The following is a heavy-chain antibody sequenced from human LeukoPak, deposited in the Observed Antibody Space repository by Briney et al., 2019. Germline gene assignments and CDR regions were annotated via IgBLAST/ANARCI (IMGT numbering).Heavy chain of an antibody. CDR3: ARHVRASGSGSFGFDL. J-gene: IGHJ3*01. D-gene: IGHD3-10*01. Sequence: SETLSLTCTVSGGSISSTNCYSVWIRQPPGRGLERIGNVYFRGSTYYKPSLNSRVTMSVDTSKNQFSLKLNSVTVADTAVYYCARHVRASGSGSFGFDLWGQGTVVTVSS. V-gene: IGHV4-39*01. CDR2: VYFRGST. CDR1: GGSISSTNCY.